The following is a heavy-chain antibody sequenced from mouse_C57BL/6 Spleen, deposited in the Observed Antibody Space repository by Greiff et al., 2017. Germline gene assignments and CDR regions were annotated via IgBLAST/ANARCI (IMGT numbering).Heavy chain of an antibody. J-gene: IGHJ4*01. V-gene: IGHV1-74*01. D-gene: IGHD2-2*01. Sequence: QVQLKQPGAELVKPGASVKVSCKASGYTFTSYWMHWVKQRPGQGLEWIGRIHPSDSDTNYNQKFKGKATLTVDKSSSTAYMQLSSLTSEDSAVYYCAFSLYYGYDDYAMDYWGQGTSVTVSS. CDR1: GYTFTSYW. CDR2: IHPSDSDT. CDR3: AFSLYYGYDDYAMDY.